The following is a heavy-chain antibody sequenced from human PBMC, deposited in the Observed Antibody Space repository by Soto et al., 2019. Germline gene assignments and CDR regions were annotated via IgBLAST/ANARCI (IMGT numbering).Heavy chain of an antibody. CDR3: ASHIAVAGDYYYYGMDV. CDR1: GYSFPSCW. J-gene: IGHJ6*02. V-gene: IGHV5-10-1*01. Sequence: PGESLDPSRQGSGYSFPSCWFSWVRQLPGKGQERGGGFDPRESYNNYSPSFQGHVTIAAHKSISTAYLQWSSLEASDTAMYYCASHIAVAGDYYYYGMDVWGQGTTVTVSS. CDR2: FDPRESYN. D-gene: IGHD6-19*01.